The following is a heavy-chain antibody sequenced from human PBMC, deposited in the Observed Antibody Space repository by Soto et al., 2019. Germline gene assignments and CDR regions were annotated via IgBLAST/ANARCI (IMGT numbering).Heavy chain of an antibody. D-gene: IGHD3-22*01. Sequence: PSETLSLTCTVSGGSISSSSYYWGWIRQHPGKGLEWIGNIYYSGNTYYNPSLKSRVTISVDTSKNQFSLRLSSVTAADTAVYYCARVSAMITMIVVANDAFDIWGQGTMVTVS. CDR1: GGSISSSSYY. J-gene: IGHJ3*02. V-gene: IGHV4-31*03. CDR2: IYYSGNT. CDR3: ARVSAMITMIVVANDAFDI.